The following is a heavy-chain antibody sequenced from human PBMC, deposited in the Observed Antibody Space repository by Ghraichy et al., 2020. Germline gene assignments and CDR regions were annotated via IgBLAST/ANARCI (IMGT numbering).Heavy chain of an antibody. CDR2: IYYSGST. CDR1: GGSISSYY. CDR3: ARAPVTIFGVVMASGMDV. Sequence: SETLSLTCTVSGGSISSYYWSWIRQPPGKGLEWIGYIYYSGSTNYNPSLKSRVTISVDTSKNQFSLKLSSVTAADTAVYYCARAPVTIFGVVMASGMDVWGQGTTVTVSS. J-gene: IGHJ6*02. D-gene: IGHD3-3*01. V-gene: IGHV4-59*01.